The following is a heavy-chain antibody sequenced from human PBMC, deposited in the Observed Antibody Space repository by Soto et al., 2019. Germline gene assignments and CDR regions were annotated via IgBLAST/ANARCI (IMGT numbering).Heavy chain of an antibody. CDR3: ATQEVGGSYVYTFDP. CDR2: IYYSGST. CDR1: GGSLSSGGYY. V-gene: IGHV4-31*03. D-gene: IGHD1-26*01. J-gene: IGHJ5*02. Sequence: SLSLTCTVPGGSLSSGGYYWSWIRQHPGKGLEWIGYIYYSGSTYYNPSLKSRVTISVDTSKNQFSLKLSSVTAADTAVYYCATQEVGGSYVYTFDPWGQGTLVTVSS.